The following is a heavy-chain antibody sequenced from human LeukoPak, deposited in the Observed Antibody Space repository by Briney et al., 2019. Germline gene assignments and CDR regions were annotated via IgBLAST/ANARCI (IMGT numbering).Heavy chain of an antibody. J-gene: IGHJ4*02. CDR1: GYTFTNYD. D-gene: IGHD6-19*01. CDR2: MNPNSGNA. Sequence: GASVKVSCKASGYTFTNYDINWVRQATGQGLEWMGWMNPNSGNAGYAQKFQGRVTMTRDTSISTAYMEVSSLRSEDTAVYYCARGAGRWLVTYFDYWGQGTLVTVSS. V-gene: IGHV1-8*01. CDR3: ARGAGRWLVTYFDY.